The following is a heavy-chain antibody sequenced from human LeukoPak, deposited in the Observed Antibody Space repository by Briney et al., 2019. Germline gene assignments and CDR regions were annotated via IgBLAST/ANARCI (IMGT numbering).Heavy chain of an antibody. J-gene: IGHJ4*02. V-gene: IGHV3-48*03. D-gene: IGHD3-10*01. CDR2: ITTSGSKT. CDR3: GRYLNY. CDR1: GFTFSSHE. Sequence: GGSLRLSCAASGFTFSSHEMNWVRQAPGKGLEWISHITTSGSKTYYAYSVKGRFTISRDNAKSSLYLQMNSLRAEDTAVYYCGRYLNYWGQGTLVTVSS.